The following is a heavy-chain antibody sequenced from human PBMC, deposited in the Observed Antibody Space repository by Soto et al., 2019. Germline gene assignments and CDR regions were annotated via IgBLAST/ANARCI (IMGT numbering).Heavy chain of an antibody. D-gene: IGHD6-13*01. Sequence: GASVKVSCKASGYTFTGYYMHWVRQAPGQGLEWMGWINPNSGGTNYAQKFQGRVTMTRDTSISTAYMELSRLRSDDTAVYYCARNRQAAAGYYYYGMAVWGQGTTVTVSS. V-gene: IGHV1-2*02. CDR1: GYTFTGYY. CDR3: ARNRQAAAGYYYYGMAV. J-gene: IGHJ6*02. CDR2: INPNSGGT.